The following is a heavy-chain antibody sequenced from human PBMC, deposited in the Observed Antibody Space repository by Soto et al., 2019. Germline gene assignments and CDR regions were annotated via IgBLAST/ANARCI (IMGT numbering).Heavy chain of an antibody. D-gene: IGHD3-10*01. CDR2: IYWDDDE. V-gene: IGHV2-5*02. Sequence: QITLKESGPPQVKPTQTLTLTCSFSGFSLNTDGEGVGWVRQPPGAALERLALIYWDDDERYSPSLKTRLTITKDPSKNQVVLIMTNMDPVDTATYYCAHSRNLITEDAQVGDFDYWGQGTLVTVSS. CDR3: AHSRNLITEDAQVGDFDY. J-gene: IGHJ4*02. CDR1: GFSLNTDGEG.